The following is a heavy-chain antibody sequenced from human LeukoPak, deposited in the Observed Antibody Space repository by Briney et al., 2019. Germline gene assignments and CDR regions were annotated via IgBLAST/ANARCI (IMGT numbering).Heavy chain of an antibody. CDR2: IYYSGST. CDR3: ARGDILTGLGDY. CDR1: GGSISSYY. J-gene: IGHJ4*02. D-gene: IGHD3-9*01. V-gene: IGHV4-59*01. Sequence: SKTLSLTCTVSGGSISSYYWSWIRQPPGKGLEWIGYIYYSGSTNYNPSLKSRVTISVDTSKNQFSLKLSSVTAADTAVYYCARGDILTGLGDYWGQGTLVTVSS.